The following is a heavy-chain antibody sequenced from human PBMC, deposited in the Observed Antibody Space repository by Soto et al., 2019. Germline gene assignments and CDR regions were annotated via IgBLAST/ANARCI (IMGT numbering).Heavy chain of an antibody. J-gene: IGHJ4*02. CDR1: GFTFSSHV. CDR2: ISVGGGST. CDR3: ARGWGAY. Sequence: EVQVLESGGGLVQPGGSLRLSCVASGFTFSSHVMSWVRQAPGKGLEWVSGISVGGGSTYYADSAKGRFTISRDNSKSTVNLQMNSLRAEDTAIYYCARGWGAYWGQGTLVTVSS. D-gene: IGHD1-26*01. V-gene: IGHV3-23*01.